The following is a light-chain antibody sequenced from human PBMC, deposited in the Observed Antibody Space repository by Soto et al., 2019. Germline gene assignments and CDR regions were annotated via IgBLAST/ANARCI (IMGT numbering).Light chain of an antibody. V-gene: IGKV3-20*01. CDR1: QTIRSNY. CDR2: GAS. J-gene: IGKJ1*01. Sequence: ETVLTQSPGTLSLSPGERATLSCRASQTIRSNYLAWYRQTPGQSPILLIYGASNSATGIEDRFSGSGSGTDFTLIISRLEPEDFALYYCQQYGSSPCTFGQGTKVEIK. CDR3: QQYGSSPCT.